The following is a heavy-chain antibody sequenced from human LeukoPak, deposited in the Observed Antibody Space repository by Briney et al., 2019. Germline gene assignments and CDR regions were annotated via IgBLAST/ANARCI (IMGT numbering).Heavy chain of an antibody. D-gene: IGHD6-19*01. J-gene: IGHJ4*02. CDR1: GFTFSSYS. CDR3: ARDRGPRQYYFDY. V-gene: IGHV3-21*01. Sequence: GGSLRLSCAASGFTFSSYSMNWVRQAPGKGLEWVSSISSSSSYIYYADSVKGRFTISRDNAKNSLYLQMNSLRAEDTAVYYCARDRGPRQYYFDYWGQGTLVTVSS. CDR2: ISSSSSYI.